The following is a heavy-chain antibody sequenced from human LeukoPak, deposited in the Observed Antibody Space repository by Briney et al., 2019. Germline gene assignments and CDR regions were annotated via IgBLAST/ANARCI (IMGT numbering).Heavy chain of an antibody. J-gene: IGHJ4*02. D-gene: IGHD3-10*01. CDR2: ISGSGGST. CDR3: AKRGGYETMAAFDY. CDR1: GFIFSNFA. V-gene: IGHV3-23*01. Sequence: GGSLRLSCAASGFIFSNFATSWVRQAPGKGLEWVSAISGSGGSTYYADSVKGRFTISRDISKNTLYLQMNSLRAEDTAVYYCAKRGGYETMAAFDYWGQGTLVTVSS.